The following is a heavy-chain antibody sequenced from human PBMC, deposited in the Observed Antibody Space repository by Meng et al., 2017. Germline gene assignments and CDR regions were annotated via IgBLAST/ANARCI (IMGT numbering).Heavy chain of an antibody. V-gene: IGHV3-21*01. J-gene: IGHJ6*02. Sequence: GESLKISCAASGFTFSSYSMNWVRQAPGKGLEWVSSISSSSSYIYYADSVKGRFTISRDNAKNSLYLQMTSLRAEDTAVYYCARDSWPDYDILTGYYYYYGMDVWGQGTTVTVSS. CDR3: ARDSWPDYDILTGYYYYYGMDV. CDR1: GFTFSSYS. D-gene: IGHD3-9*01. CDR2: ISSSSSYI.